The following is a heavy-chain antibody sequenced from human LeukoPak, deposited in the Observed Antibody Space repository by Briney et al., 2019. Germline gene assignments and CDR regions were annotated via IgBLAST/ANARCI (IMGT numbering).Heavy chain of an antibody. CDR3: ARENFFEGYSLGY. V-gene: IGHV1-3*01. Sequence: ASVKVSCKASGYTFTNYAMHWVRQAPGQRLEWMGWINAGNGNTKYSQKFQGRVTITRDTSASTAYMELSSLRSEDTAVYYCARENFFEGYSLGYWGQGTLVTVSS. J-gene: IGHJ4*02. D-gene: IGHD5-18*01. CDR1: GYTFTNYA. CDR2: INAGNGNT.